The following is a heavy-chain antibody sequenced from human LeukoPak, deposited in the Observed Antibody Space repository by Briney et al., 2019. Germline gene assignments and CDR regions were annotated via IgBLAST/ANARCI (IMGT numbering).Heavy chain of an antibody. V-gene: IGHV1-18*04. CDR2: ISAYNGNT. D-gene: IGHD3-3*02. J-gene: IGHJ4*02. CDR1: GYTFTGYY. Sequence: ASVKVSCKASGYTFTGYYMHWVRQAPGQGLEWMGWISAYNGNTNYAQKFQGRVTITADKSTSTAYMELSSLRSEDTAVYYCARHFYPVSSRTLDYWGQGTLVTVSS. CDR3: ARHFYPVSSRTLDY.